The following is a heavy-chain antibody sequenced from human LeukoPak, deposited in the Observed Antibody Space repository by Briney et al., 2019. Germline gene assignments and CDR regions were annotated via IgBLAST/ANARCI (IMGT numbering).Heavy chain of an antibody. D-gene: IGHD4-17*01. CDR3: AKKGTTVTTSFDY. V-gene: IGHV3-23*01. CDR2: ISGSGSDT. J-gene: IGHJ4*02. CDR1: GFTFSSYA. Sequence: GRSLRLSCAASGFTFSSYALHWVRQAPGKGLEWVSDISGSGSDTYYADSVQGRFTISRDNSKNTLYLQMNSLRAEDTALYYCAKKGTTVTTSFDYWGQGTLVTVSS.